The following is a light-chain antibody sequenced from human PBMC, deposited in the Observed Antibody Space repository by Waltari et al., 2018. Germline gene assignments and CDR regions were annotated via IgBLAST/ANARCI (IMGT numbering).Light chain of an antibody. J-gene: IGKJ4*01. CDR1: QSISSD. Sequence: DIQMTQSPSSLSASVGDRVTITCRASQSISSDLNWYQQKPGKAPKLLIYAASSLQSGVPSRFSGSGSGTDFTLTISSLQPEDFAGYYCQQTYSPTLTFGGGTKVEI. V-gene: IGKV1-39*01. CDR3: QQTYSPTLT. CDR2: AAS.